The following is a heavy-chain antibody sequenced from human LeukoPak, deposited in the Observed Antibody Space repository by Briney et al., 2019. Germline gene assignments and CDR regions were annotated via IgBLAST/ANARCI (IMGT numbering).Heavy chain of an antibody. CDR3: ARDNGEQWLDDAFDI. Sequence: GGTLRLSCAASGFTFSSYSMNWVRQAPGKGLEWVSHISSSSSTIYYADSVKGRFTISRDNAKNSLYLQMNSLRAEDTAVYYCARDNGEQWLDDAFDIWGQGTMVTVSS. CDR2: ISSSSSTI. V-gene: IGHV3-48*01. J-gene: IGHJ3*02. CDR1: GFTFSSYS. D-gene: IGHD6-19*01.